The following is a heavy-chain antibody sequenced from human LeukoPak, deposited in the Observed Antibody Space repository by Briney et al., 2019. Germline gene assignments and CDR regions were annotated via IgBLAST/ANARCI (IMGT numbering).Heavy chain of an antibody. CDR3: AKDDAWGRYKD. J-gene: IGHJ1*01. CDR1: GFTFSHYE. CDR2: ISTGGNTI. Sequence: GGSLRLSCAASGFTFSHYEMNWFRQAPGKGLEWVSYISTGGNTIYYADSVKGRFTISRDNSKNTVSLQMNSLRGEDTAVYYCAKDDAWGRYKDWGQGTLVTVSS. D-gene: IGHD3-16*01. V-gene: IGHV3-48*03.